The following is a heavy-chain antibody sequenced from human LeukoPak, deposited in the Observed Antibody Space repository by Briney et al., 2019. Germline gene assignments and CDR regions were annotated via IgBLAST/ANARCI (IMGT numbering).Heavy chain of an antibody. CDR1: GFTVSSNH. J-gene: IGHJ4*02. V-gene: IGHV3-23*01. CDR3: AKDVDTAMVFDY. CDR2: ISGSGGST. D-gene: IGHD5-18*01. Sequence: GGSLRLSCAASGFTVSSNHMGWVRQAPGKGLEWVSAISGSGGSTYYADSVKGRFTISRDNSKNTLYLQMNSLRAEDTAVYYCAKDVDTAMVFDYWGQGTLVTVSS.